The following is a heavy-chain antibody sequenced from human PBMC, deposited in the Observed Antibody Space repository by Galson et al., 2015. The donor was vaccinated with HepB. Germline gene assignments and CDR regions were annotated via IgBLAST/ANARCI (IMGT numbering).Heavy chain of an antibody. CDR1: GDSVSNNNAA. CDR3: ARVHGTIYYYAMDV. D-gene: IGHD2-2*01. V-gene: IGHV6-1*01. Sequence: CAISGDSVSNNNAAWNWIRQSPSRGLEWLGRTYYRAKWYSDYTVSLRSRITINPDTSKNQISLHLTSVTPGDTAVYYCARVHGTIYYYAMDVWGQGTTVTVSS. CDR2: TYYRAKWYS. J-gene: IGHJ6*02.